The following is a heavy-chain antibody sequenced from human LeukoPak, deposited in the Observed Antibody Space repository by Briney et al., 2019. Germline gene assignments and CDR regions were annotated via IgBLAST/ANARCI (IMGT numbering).Heavy chain of an antibody. CDR1: GFTVSSNY. Sequence: GGSLRLSCAASGFTVSSNYMSWVRRAPGKGLEWVSVIYSGGSTYYADSVKGRFTISRDNSKNTLYLQMNSLRAEDTAVYYCARAGPYGPFDYWGQGTLVTVSS. CDR2: IYSGGST. V-gene: IGHV3-53*01. D-gene: IGHD3-10*01. CDR3: ARAGPYGPFDY. J-gene: IGHJ4*02.